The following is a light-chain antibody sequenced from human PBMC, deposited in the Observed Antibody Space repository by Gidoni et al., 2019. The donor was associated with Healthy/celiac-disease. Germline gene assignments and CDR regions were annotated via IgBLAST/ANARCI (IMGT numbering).Light chain of an antibody. Sequence: AILMTSSPSSFSASTGDRVTITCRASQGISSYLAWYQQKPGKAPKLLIYAASTLQSGVPLRFSGSGSGTDFTLTISCMQSEDVATYYCQQYYSYSITFGQGTRLEIK. CDR3: QQYYSYSIT. CDR1: QGISSY. CDR2: AAS. V-gene: IGKV1-8*01. J-gene: IGKJ5*01.